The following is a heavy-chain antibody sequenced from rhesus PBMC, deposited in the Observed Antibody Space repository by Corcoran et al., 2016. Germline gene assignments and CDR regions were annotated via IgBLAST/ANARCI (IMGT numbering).Heavy chain of an antibody. V-gene: IGHV4S11*01. CDR2: IYGGWSTT. Sequence: QVQLQESGPGLVKPSEPLSLTCAVSGGSISSDYWSWIRQAPGKGLEWIGYIYGGWSTTEYSPALKMRVTLSVDKSNNQVSLKVTSVTAADTAVYYCARGVSAIGPWGQGLLVTVS. CDR1: GGSISSDY. D-gene: IGHD2-39*01. CDR3: ARGVSAIGP. J-gene: IGHJ4*01.